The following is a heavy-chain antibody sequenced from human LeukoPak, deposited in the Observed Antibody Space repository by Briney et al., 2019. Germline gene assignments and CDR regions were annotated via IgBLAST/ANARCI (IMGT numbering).Heavy chain of an antibody. J-gene: IGHJ4*02. V-gene: IGHV3-20*04. D-gene: IGHD3-10*01. Sequence: PGGSLRLSCAASGFTFSSYGMHWVRQAPGKGLEWLSGINWKTGATGYSDSVKGRFTISKDNTKNSLYLQMNSLRAEDTAFYYCARETSARGVSTHWGQGTLVTVSS. CDR2: INWKTGAT. CDR1: GFTFSSYG. CDR3: ARETSARGVSTH.